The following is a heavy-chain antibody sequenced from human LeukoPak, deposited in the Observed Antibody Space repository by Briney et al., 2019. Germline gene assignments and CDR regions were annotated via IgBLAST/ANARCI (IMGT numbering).Heavy chain of an antibody. CDR3: ARDTCTNGVCSQDY. Sequence: ASVKVSCKASGYTFTGYYMHWVRQAPGQGLEWMGWINPNSGGTNYAQKFRGRVTMTRDTSISTAYMELGRLRSEDTAVYYCARDTCTNGVCSQDYWGQGTLVTVSS. V-gene: IGHV1-2*02. J-gene: IGHJ4*02. CDR1: GYTFTGYY. D-gene: IGHD2-8*01. CDR2: INPNSGGT.